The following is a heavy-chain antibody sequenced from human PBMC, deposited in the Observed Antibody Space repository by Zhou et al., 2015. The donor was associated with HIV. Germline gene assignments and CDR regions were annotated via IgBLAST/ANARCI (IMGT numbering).Heavy chain of an antibody. CDR2: IIPIFGAP. D-gene: IGHD6-6*01. V-gene: IGHV1-69*18. Sequence: QVQLVQSGAEVKKPGSSVKVSCRTSGGTFSSHSVSWVRQAPGQGPEWMGKIIPIFGAPDYAQKFQDRVIITADESTRTAYMELRSLRFEDTAVYYCARDRGGATRPGWRYFDLWGRGTQVTVSS. CDR1: GGTFSSHS. J-gene: IGHJ2*01. CDR3: ARDRGGATRPGWRYFDL.